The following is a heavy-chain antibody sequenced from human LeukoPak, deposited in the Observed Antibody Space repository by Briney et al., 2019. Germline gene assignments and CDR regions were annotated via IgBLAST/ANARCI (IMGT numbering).Heavy chain of an antibody. Sequence: GGSLRLSCAASGFTFSSYAMSWVRQAPGKGLEWVSAISGSGGSTYYADSVKGRFTISRDNSKNTLYLQMKSLRAEDTAVYYCADIVVVPAAHRSDAFDIWGQGTMVTVSS. CDR2: ISGSGGST. V-gene: IGHV3-23*01. CDR1: GFTFSSYA. CDR3: ADIVVVPAAHRSDAFDI. J-gene: IGHJ3*02. D-gene: IGHD2-2*01.